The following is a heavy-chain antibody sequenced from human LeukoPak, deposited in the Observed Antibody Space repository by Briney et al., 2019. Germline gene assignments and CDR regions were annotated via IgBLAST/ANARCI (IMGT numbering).Heavy chain of an antibody. D-gene: IGHD6-19*01. CDR1: GASISNYY. CDR2: IDYSGST. V-gene: IGHV4-59*01. Sequence: SETLSLTCAVSGASISNYYWSWIRQPPGKGLEWIGYIDYSGSTNYSPSLKSRVTISLDTSTNQFSLKLSSVTAADTAVYYCARYYSSDPFDYWGQGTLVTVSS. J-gene: IGHJ4*02. CDR3: ARYYSSDPFDY.